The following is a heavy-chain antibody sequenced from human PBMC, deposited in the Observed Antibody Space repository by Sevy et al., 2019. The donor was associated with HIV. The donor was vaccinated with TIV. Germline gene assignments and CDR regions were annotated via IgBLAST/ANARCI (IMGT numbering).Heavy chain of an antibody. CDR3: ARESMMGYDFWSGYSNYFDY. CDR1: GFTFSSYW. Sequence: GGSLRLSCAASGFTFSSYWMSWVRQAPGKGLEWVANIKQDGSEKYYVDSVKGRFTISRDNAKNSLYLQMNSLRAEDTAVYYCARESMMGYDFWSGYSNYFDYWGQGTLVTVSS. CDR2: IKQDGSEK. V-gene: IGHV3-7*01. J-gene: IGHJ4*02. D-gene: IGHD3-3*01.